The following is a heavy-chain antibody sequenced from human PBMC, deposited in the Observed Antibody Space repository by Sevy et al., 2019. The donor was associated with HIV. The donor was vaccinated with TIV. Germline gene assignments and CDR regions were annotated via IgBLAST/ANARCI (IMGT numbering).Heavy chain of an antibody. J-gene: IGHJ4*02. D-gene: IGHD1-26*01. V-gene: IGHV3-23*01. CDR3: AVGKVGATPFDY. CDR2: ISGSGGST. CDR1: GFTFSSYA. Sequence: GGSLRLSCAASGFTFSSYAMSWVRQAPGKGLEWVSAISGSGGSTYYAHSVKGRFTISRDNSKNTLYLQMNSLRAEDTAVYYCAVGKVGATPFDYWGQGTLVTVSS.